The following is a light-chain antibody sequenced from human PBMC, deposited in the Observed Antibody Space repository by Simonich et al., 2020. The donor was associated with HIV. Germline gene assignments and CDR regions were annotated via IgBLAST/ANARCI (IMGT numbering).Light chain of an antibody. J-gene: IGLJ3*02. CDR1: SSDVGAYNY. V-gene: IGLV2-23*02. CDR2: DVI. Sequence: QSALTQPASVSGSPGQSITISCTGTSSDVGAYNYVSWYQQHPGKAPKLMIYDVIKRPSGVSNRFSGSKSGNTASLTISGLQAEDEADYYCCSYAGSSTWVFGGGTKLTVL. CDR3: CSYAGSSTWV.